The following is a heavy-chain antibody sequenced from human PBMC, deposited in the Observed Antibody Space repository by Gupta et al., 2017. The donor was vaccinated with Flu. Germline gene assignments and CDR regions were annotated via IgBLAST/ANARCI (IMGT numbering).Heavy chain of an antibody. J-gene: IGHJ4*02. CDR1: GYSFTSYA. CDR2: INTGTGNP. D-gene: IGHD3-16*01. V-gene: IGHV7-4-1*02. CDR3: VAMGAHGFDH. Sequence: QVQLVQSGSELKKPGASVKVPCRASGYSFTSYAINWVRQAPGQGLEFMGWINTGTGNPTYAPDFTGRFVFSLDTSVSTAFLQISSLKAEDTAVYYCVAMGAHGFDHWGQGTLVAVSS.